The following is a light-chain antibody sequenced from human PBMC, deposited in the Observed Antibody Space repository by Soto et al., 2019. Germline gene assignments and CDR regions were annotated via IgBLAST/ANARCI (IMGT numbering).Light chain of an antibody. CDR2: DAS. CDR3: QQRRNWPQLT. CDR1: QSVSSF. Sequence: EIVLTQSPATLSLSPGERATLSCRASQSVSSFLAWFQQKPGQAPRLLIYDASNRATGIPARFSGSGSGTDFTLTISTLEPEDFAVYYCQQRRNWPQLTFGGGTKVEIE. J-gene: IGKJ4*01. V-gene: IGKV3-11*01.